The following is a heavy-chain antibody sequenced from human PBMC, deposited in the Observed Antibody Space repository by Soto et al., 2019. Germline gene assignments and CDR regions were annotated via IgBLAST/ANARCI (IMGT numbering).Heavy chain of an antibody. CDR1: GGTFSSYA. D-gene: IGHD1-1*01. CDR2: IIPIFGTA. V-gene: IGHV1-69*12. Sequence: QVQLVQSGAEVKKPGSSVKVSCKASGGTFSSYAISWVRQAPGQGLEWMGGIIPIFGTANYAQKFQGRVTLTADESTSTAYMELRSLRAEDTAVYYCERDKSPSERFDIWGQGTMVTGSS. CDR3: ERDKSPSERFDI. J-gene: IGHJ3*02.